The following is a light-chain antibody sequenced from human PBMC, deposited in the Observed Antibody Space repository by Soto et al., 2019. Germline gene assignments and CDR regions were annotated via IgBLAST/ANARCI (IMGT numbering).Light chain of an antibody. V-gene: IGLV2-14*01. J-gene: IGLJ1*01. Sequence: SALTQPASVSGSPGQSIAISCTGTSSDVGAYNYVSWYQQHLGKVPKLVIYDVTNRPSGVSDRFSGSKSGNTASLTISGLQAEDEADYYCSSYTSNTTPYVFGTGTKVTVL. CDR3: SSYTSNTTPYV. CDR2: DVT. CDR1: SSDVGAYNY.